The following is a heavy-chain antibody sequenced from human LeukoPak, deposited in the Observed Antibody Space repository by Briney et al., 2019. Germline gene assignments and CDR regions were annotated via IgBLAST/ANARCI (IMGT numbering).Heavy chain of an antibody. J-gene: IGHJ3*02. D-gene: IGHD5-24*01. CDR2: INHSGST. V-gene: IGHV4-34*01. CDR1: GGSFSGYY. CDR3: ARAWPRAFDI. Sequence: SKTLSLTCAVYGGSFSGYYWSWIRQPPGKGLEWIGEINHSGSTNYNPSLKSRVTISVDTSKNQFSLKLSSVTAADTAVYYCARAWPRAFDIWGQGTMVTVSS.